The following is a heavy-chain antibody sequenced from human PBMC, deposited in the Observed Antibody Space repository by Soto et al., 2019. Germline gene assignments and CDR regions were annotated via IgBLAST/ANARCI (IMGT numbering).Heavy chain of an antibody. V-gene: IGHV4-4*03. J-gene: IGHJ4*02. D-gene: IGHD6-13*01. Sequence: PETLSLNCAVSGDSVSSRFWWSWVRQSPGKGLEWIGEIYHSGSANYNPSLKSRVTMSVDNSKNQFSLKLNSVTAADTAVYYCARYNAASGTYYFDYWGQGTLVTVSS. CDR1: GDSVSSRFW. CDR2: IYHSGSA. CDR3: ARYNAASGTYYFDY.